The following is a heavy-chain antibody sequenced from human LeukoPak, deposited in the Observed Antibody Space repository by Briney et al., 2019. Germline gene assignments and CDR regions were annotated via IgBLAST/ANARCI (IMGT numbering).Heavy chain of an antibody. CDR1: GYTLTELS. CDR3: ATVPHYDILTGYSRGNDYYGMDV. D-gene: IGHD3-9*01. V-gene: IGHV1-24*01. CDR2: FDPEDGET. J-gene: IGHJ6*02. Sequence: ASVKVSCKVSGYTLTELSMHWVRQAPGKGLEWMGGFDPEDGETIYAQKFQGRVTMTEDTSTDTAYMELSSLRSEDTAVYYCATVPHYDILTGYSRGNDYYGMDVWGQGTTVTASS.